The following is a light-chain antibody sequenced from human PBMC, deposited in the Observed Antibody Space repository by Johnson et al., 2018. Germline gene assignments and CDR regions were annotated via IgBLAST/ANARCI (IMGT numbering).Light chain of an antibody. J-gene: IGLJ1*01. V-gene: IGLV1-51*02. CDR1: SSNIGNNY. Sequence: QSVLTQPPSVSAAPGQKVTISCSGSSSNIGNNYVSWYQQLPGTAPKLLIYENNKRPSGIPYRFSGSKSGTSATLGITGLQTGDEADYYCGTWDSSLSAGNVFGTGPKVTVL. CDR2: ENN. CDR3: GTWDSSLSAGNV.